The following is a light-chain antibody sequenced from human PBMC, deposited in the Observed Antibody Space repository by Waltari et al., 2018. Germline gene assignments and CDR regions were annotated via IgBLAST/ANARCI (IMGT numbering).Light chain of an antibody. V-gene: IGKV1-5*03. CDR2: KAS. J-gene: IGKJ1*01. CDR1: QSISSW. Sequence: DIQMTQSHSTLSASVGDIVTITCRASQSISSWLAWYQQKPGKAPKLLIYKASSLESGVPSRFSGSGSGTEFTLTISSLQPDDFATYYFQQYNSSPWTFGQGTKVEIK. CDR3: QQYNSSPWT.